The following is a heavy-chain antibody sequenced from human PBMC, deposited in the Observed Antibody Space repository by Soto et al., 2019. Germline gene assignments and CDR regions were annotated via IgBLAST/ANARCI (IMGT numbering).Heavy chain of an antibody. V-gene: IGHV3-30*03. CDR1: GFTFSSFG. CDR2: ISYDGSNQ. D-gene: IGHD1-26*01. Sequence: QVQLVESGGGVVQPGKSLRLSCAASGFTFSSFGTHWVRQAPGKGLEWVAGISYDGSNQYYGESLKGRITISRDDTKKVLNLVMDSLRPEDTAVYYCARERRQWAVPTDYWGQGTLVTVSS. CDR3: ARERRQWAVPTDY. J-gene: IGHJ4*02.